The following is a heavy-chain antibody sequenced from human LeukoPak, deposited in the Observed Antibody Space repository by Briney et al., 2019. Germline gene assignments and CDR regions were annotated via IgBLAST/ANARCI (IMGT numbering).Heavy chain of an antibody. V-gene: IGHV3-64*01. CDR3: ATVLLWFGELDSAFDI. J-gene: IGHJ3*02. CDR2: ISSLGGST. CDR1: GFTFSSYA. D-gene: IGHD3-10*01. Sequence: GGSLRLSCAASGFTFSSYAMHWVRQAPGKGLEYVSAISSLGGSTYYANSVKGRFTISRDNAKNTLYLQMGSLRAEDMAVYYCATVLLWFGELDSAFDIWGQGTMVTVSS.